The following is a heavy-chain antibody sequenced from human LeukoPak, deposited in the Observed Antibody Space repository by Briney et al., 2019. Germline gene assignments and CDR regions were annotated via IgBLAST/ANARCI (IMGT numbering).Heavy chain of an antibody. CDR3: TTDDGYNMYNWFDP. CDR1: GLSFSNAW. J-gene: IGHJ5*02. CDR2: IKSKIDGGTS. Sequence: PGGSLRLSCAASGLSFSNAWMSWVRQAPGKGLEWVGRIKSKIDGGTSIYAAPVKGRFTISRDDSKNSLYLQMNSLKTGDTAVYYCTTDDGYNMYNWFDPWGQGTLVTVSS. D-gene: IGHD5-24*01. V-gene: IGHV3-15*01.